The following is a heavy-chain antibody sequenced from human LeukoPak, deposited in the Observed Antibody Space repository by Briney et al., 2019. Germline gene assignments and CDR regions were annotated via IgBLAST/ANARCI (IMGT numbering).Heavy chain of an antibody. CDR3: ARDPFFEWELRGLFDY. D-gene: IGHD1-26*01. CDR1: GFAFSSYW. J-gene: IGHJ4*02. Sequence: GGSLRLSCAASGFAFSSYWMSWVRQAPGKGLEWVAFIRHDGSNKWYADSVKGRFTISRDNSKNTLYMEMNSLRSDDTAVYYCARDPFFEWELRGLFDYWGQGTLVTVSS. CDR2: IRHDGSNK. V-gene: IGHV3-30*02.